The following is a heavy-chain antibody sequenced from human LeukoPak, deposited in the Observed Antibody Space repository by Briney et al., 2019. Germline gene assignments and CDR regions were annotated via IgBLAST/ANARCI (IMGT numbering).Heavy chain of an antibody. V-gene: IGHV4-31*03. Sequence: PSETLSLTCTVSGGSISSGGYYWSWIRQHPGKGLEWIGYIYYSGSTYYDPSLKSRVTISVDTSKNQFSLKLSSVTAADTAVYYCAREGNGLLSKDFDYWGQGTLVTVSS. CDR3: AREGNGLLSKDFDY. CDR1: GGSISSGGYY. D-gene: IGHD2/OR15-2a*01. J-gene: IGHJ4*02. CDR2: IYYSGST.